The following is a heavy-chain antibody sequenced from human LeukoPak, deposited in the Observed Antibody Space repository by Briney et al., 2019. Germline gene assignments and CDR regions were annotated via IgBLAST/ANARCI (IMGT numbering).Heavy chain of an antibody. CDR3: AKDPGYYPQYYFDY. Sequence: PGGSLRLSCAASGFTFSSYAMSWVRQAPGKGLEWVSAISGSGGSTYYADSVKGRFTISRGNSKNTLYLQMNSLRAEDTAVYYCAKDPGYYPQYYFDYWGQGTLVTVSS. CDR1: GFTFSSYA. D-gene: IGHD3-22*01. J-gene: IGHJ4*02. CDR2: ISGSGGST. V-gene: IGHV3-23*01.